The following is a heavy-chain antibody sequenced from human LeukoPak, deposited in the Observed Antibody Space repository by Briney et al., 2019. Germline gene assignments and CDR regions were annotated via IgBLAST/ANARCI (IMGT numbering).Heavy chain of an antibody. CDR1: GGSISSGGYY. V-gene: IGHV4-31*03. J-gene: IGHJ4*02. CDR3: ARGPLDYGDGNKYYFDY. CDR2: IYCSGST. D-gene: IGHD4-17*01. Sequence: PSETLSLTCTVSGGSISSGGYYWSWIRQHPGKGLEWIGYIYCSGSTYYNPSLKSRVTISVDTSKNQFSLKLSSVTAADTAVYYCARGPLDYGDGNKYYFDYWGQGTLVTVSS.